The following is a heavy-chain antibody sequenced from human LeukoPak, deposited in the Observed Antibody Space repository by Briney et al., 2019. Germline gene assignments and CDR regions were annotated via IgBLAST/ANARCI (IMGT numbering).Heavy chain of an antibody. CDR1: GYTLTELS. J-gene: IGHJ6*03. CDR2: FDPEDGET. CDR3: ATGYPPVANDEGYYYMDV. D-gene: IGHD1-1*01. V-gene: IGHV1-24*01. Sequence: ASVKVSCKVSGYTLTELSMRWVRQAPGKGLEWMGGFDPEDGETTYTQKFQGRVTMTEDTSTDTAYMELSSLRSEDTAVYYCATGYPPVANDEGYYYMDVWGKGTTVTVSS.